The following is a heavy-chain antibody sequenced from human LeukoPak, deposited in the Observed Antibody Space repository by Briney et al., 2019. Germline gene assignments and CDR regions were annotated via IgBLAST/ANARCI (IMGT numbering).Heavy chain of an antibody. J-gene: IGHJ4*02. D-gene: IGHD6-6*01. V-gene: IGHV1-46*01. CDR1: GYTFPSYF. CDR3: ARTAARRFDY. CDR2: INPTGGST. Sequence: EASAKVSCKASGYTFPSYFMHWVRQAPGQGLEWMGIINPTGGSTTYAQKFQGRVTMTRDTSTSTVYMELSSLRSDDTAVYYCARTAARRFDYWGQGTLVTVSS.